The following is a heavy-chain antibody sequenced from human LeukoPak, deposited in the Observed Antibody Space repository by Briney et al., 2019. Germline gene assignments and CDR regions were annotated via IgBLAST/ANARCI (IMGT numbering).Heavy chain of an antibody. Sequence: GGSLRLSCAASGFTFSSYAMSWVRQAPGKGLEWVSAISGSGGSAYYADSVKGRFTISRDNSKNTLYPQMNSLRAEDTAVYYCAKDWRVGYDSSGYPDAFDIWGQGTMVTVSS. CDR3: AKDWRVGYDSSGYPDAFDI. CDR2: ISGSGGSA. V-gene: IGHV3-23*01. D-gene: IGHD3-22*01. CDR1: GFTFSSYA. J-gene: IGHJ3*02.